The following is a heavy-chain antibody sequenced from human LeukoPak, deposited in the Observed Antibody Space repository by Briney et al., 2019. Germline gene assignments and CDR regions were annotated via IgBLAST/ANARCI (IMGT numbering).Heavy chain of an antibody. J-gene: IGHJ4*02. V-gene: IGHV3-7*01. CDR2: IKQDGSEK. CDR3: ARDLGIHTY. Sequence: GGSLRLSCAASGFTFSSYGIHWVRQAPGKGLEWVANIKQDGSEKYYVDSVKGRFTISRDNAKNSLYLQMNSLRAEDTAVYYCARDLGIHTYWGQGTLVTVSS. CDR1: GFTFSSYG.